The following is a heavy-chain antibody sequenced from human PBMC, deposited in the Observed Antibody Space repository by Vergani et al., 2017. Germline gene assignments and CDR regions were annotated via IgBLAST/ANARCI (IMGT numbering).Heavy chain of an antibody. CDR3: ARVNTETNGHLYYYYYMDV. CDR1: GGSFTSYH. V-gene: IGHV4-34*10. CDR2: IDHTGRP. J-gene: IGHJ6*03. D-gene: IGHD4-11*01. Sequence: QVQLQESGPGLLKPAETLSLTCVLNGGSFTSYHWTWIRQSPGEGLEWVGDIDHTGRPDYNPSLKSRRTMSVDKSRNQFSLTLNTVTATDTAIYFCARVNTETNGHLYYYYYMDVWGQGTAVTVS.